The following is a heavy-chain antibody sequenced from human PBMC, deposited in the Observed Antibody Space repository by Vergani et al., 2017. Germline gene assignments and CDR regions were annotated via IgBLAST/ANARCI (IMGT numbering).Heavy chain of an antibody. D-gene: IGHD2-2*01. J-gene: IGHJ3*02. CDR1: GFTFSSYS. CDR2: ISSSSSYI. CDR3: ARGFAAGWLISSCSDSFDI. V-gene: IGHV3-21*01. Sequence: EVQLVESGGGLVKPGRSLRLSCAASGFTFSSYSMNWVRQAPGKGLEWVSSISSSSSYIYYADSVKGRFTISRDNAKNSLYLKMNSLGAEDTAVYYCARGFAAGWLISSCSDSFDIWGQGTMVTVSS.